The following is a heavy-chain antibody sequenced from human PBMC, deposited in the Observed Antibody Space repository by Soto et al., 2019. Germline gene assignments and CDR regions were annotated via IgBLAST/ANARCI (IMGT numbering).Heavy chain of an antibody. Sequence: EVQLVESGGGLVQPGRSLRLSCAASGFTFDDYAMHWVRQAPGKGLEWVSGISWNSGSIGYADSVKGRFTISRDNAKISLYLQMNSLRAEDTALYYCAKAPEGGVWGSGVWFDPWGQGTLVTVSS. J-gene: IGHJ5*02. CDR2: ISWNSGSI. D-gene: IGHD3-16*01. CDR1: GFTFDDYA. V-gene: IGHV3-9*01. CDR3: AKAPEGGVWGSGVWFDP.